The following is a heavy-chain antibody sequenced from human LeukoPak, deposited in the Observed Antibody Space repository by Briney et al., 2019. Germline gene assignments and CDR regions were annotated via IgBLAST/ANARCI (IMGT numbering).Heavy chain of an antibody. CDR1: GGSLSTHH. CDR3: ARGYDSSAYYPFNY. J-gene: IGHJ4*02. D-gene: IGHD3-22*01. CDR2: ISDSGST. Sequence: SETLSLTCVVSGGSLSTHHWSWIRQSPGRGLGWIGYISDSGSTNYNPSLKSRVTISVDTSKNQFSLMLSSVTAAETAVYYCARGYDSSAYYPFNYWGQGTLVNVSS. V-gene: IGHV4-59*11.